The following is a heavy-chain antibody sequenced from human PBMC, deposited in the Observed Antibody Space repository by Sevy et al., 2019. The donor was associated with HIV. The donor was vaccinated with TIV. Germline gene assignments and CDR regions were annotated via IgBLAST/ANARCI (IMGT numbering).Heavy chain of an antibody. CDR1: GFTFSSYS. V-gene: IGHV3-21*01. CDR3: ARGLNFGTTDY. D-gene: IGHD1-7*01. CDR2: ISSSSSYI. J-gene: IGHJ4*02. Sequence: GGSLRLSCAASGFTFSSYSMNWVRQTPGKGLEWVSSISSSSSYIYYADSVKGRFTISRDNAKNSLYLQMNSLRAEDTAVYYCARGLNFGTTDYWGQGTLVTVSS.